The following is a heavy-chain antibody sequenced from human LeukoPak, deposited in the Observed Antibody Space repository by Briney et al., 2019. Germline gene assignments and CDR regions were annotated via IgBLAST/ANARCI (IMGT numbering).Heavy chain of an antibody. CDR3: ARDRGLNSYGLDY. D-gene: IGHD5-18*01. CDR2: ISGSGRTT. V-gene: IGHV3-48*03. J-gene: IGHJ4*02. CDR1: GFTFSSYE. Sequence: GGSLRLSCAASGFTFSSYEMNWVRQAPGKGPEWVSYISGSGRTTYYADSVKGRFTISRDNAKNSLYLRMNSLRAEDTAVYYCARDRGLNSYGLDYWGQGTLVTVSS.